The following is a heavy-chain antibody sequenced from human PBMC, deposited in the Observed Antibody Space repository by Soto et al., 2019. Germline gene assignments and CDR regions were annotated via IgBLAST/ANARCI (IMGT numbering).Heavy chain of an antibody. D-gene: IGHD5-12*01. CDR2: INPSGGST. J-gene: IGHJ6*02. Sequence: GASVKVSCKASGYTFTSYYMHWVRQAPRQGLEWMGIINPSGGSTTYAQKFQGRVTMTSDTSTSTVYMEMSSLRSENTAVYYCARGGLYYYYGMDVWGQGTTVTVSS. CDR1: GYTFTSYY. V-gene: IGHV1-46*01. CDR3: ARGGLYYYYGMDV.